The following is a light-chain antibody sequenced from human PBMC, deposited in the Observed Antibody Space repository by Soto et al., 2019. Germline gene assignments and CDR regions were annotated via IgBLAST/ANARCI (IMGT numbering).Light chain of an antibody. Sequence: ELLSTQSPATTTLSPGASDTHSYKASQSVSSSYLAWYQQKPGQAPRLLIYGASSRATGIPDRFSGSGSGTDFTLTINRLEPEDFAVYYCQKYGSSPETVGQGTKVDIK. CDR2: GAS. CDR1: QSVSSSY. V-gene: IGKV3-20*01. CDR3: QKYGSSPET. J-gene: IGKJ1*01.